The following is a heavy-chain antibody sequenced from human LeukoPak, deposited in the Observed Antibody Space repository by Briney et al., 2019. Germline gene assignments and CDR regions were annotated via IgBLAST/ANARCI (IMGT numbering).Heavy chain of an antibody. D-gene: IGHD3-3*01. V-gene: IGHV4-38-2*01. J-gene: IGHJ4*02. Sequence: SETLSLTCAVSGHSISSGYYWGWIRPPPGKGLEWIGTIYQSGSTYYNPSLKSRVTISVDTSKNQFSLKLSSVTAADTAVYYCARSYYDFWSGYYTHYFDYWGQGTLVTVSS. CDR1: GHSISSGYY. CDR3: ARSYYDFWSGYYTHYFDY. CDR2: IYQSGST.